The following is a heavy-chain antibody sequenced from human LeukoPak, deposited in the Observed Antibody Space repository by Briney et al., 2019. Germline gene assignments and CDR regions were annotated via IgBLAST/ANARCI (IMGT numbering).Heavy chain of an antibody. D-gene: IGHD3-3*01. CDR3: ARDHSYGITIFGVIPNPDY. V-gene: IGHV3-30-3*01. CDR1: GFTFSSYA. Sequence: GGSLRLSCAASGFTFSSYAMHWVRQAPGKGLEWVAVISYDGSNKYYADSVKGRFTISRDNSKNTLYLQMNSLRAEDTAVYYYARDHSYGITIFGVIPNPDYWGQGTLVTVSS. J-gene: IGHJ4*02. CDR2: ISYDGSNK.